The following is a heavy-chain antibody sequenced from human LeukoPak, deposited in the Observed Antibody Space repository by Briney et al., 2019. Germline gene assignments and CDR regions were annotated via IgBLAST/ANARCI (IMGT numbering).Heavy chain of an antibody. CDR3: ARDRMAVGYSSSWYSSQANYYYYMDV. D-gene: IGHD6-13*01. CDR1: GGSISSYY. J-gene: IGHJ6*03. V-gene: IGHV4-4*07. Sequence: SETLSLTCTVSGGSISSYYWSWIRQPAGKGLEWIVRIYTSGSTNYNPSLKSRVTMSVDTSKNQFSLKLSSVTAADTAVYYCARDRMAVGYSSSWYSSQANYYYYMDVWGKGTTVTVSS. CDR2: IYTSGST.